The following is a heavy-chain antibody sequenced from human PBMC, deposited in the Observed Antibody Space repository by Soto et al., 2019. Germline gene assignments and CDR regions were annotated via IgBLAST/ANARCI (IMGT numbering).Heavy chain of an antibody. CDR1: GYTFTSYY. J-gene: IGHJ4*02. V-gene: IGHV1-46*01. Sequence: QVSLVQSGAEVKKPGASVKVSCKASGYTFTSYYVHWVRQAPGQGLEWVGIINPSGATTTYAQNFQGRVAMTRNTSTSTVYMELSSLRSEDTAVYYCARRDCFSSSCYFKYWGQGTLVTVSS. CDR3: ARRDCFSSSCYFKY. CDR2: INPSGATT. D-gene: IGHD2-2*01.